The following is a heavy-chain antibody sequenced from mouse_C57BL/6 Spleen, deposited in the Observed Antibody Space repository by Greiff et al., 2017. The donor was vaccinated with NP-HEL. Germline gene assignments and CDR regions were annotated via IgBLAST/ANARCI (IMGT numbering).Heavy chain of an antibody. Sequence: EVKLEESGPGMVKPSQSLSLTCTVTGYSITSGYDWHWIRHFPGNKLEWMGYISYSGSTNYNPSLKSRISITHDTSKNHFFLKLNSVTTEDTATYYCARGGYYYEGFAYWGQGTLVTVSA. CDR1: GYSITSGYD. CDR2: ISYSGST. V-gene: IGHV3-1*01. D-gene: IGHD1-1*01. J-gene: IGHJ3*01. CDR3: ARGGYYYEGFAY.